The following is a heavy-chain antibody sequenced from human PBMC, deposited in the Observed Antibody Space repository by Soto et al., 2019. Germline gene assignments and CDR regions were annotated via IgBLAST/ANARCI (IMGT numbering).Heavy chain of an antibody. CDR1: GFTFSSYA. CDR3: VNNYGSGSLYYYYYMDV. Sequence: EVQLLESGGGLVQPGGSLRLSCAASGFTFSSYAMSWVRQAPGKGLEWVSAISGSGGSTYYADSVKGRFTISRDNSKNTLYLQMNSLRAEDTAVYYCVNNYGSGSLYYYYYMDVWGKGTTVTVSS. CDR2: ISGSGGST. J-gene: IGHJ6*03. D-gene: IGHD3-10*01. V-gene: IGHV3-23*01.